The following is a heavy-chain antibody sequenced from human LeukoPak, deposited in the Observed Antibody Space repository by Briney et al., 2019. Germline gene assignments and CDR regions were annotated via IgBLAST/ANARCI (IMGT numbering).Heavy chain of an antibody. V-gene: IGHV4-59*01. D-gene: IGHD1-26*01. CDR3: ARSAYSGSSTFLDY. Sequence: PSETLSLTCTVSGGSISSYYWSWIRQPPGKGLEWIGYIYYSGSTNYNPSLKSRVTISVDTSKNQFSLKLSSVTAADTAVYYCARSAYSGSSTFLDYWGQGTLVTVSS. J-gene: IGHJ4*02. CDR1: GGSISSYY. CDR2: IYYSGST.